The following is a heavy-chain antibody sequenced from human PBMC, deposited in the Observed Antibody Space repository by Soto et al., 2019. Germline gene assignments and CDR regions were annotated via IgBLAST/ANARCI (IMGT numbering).Heavy chain of an antibody. V-gene: IGHV3-30-3*02. CDR2: ISYDGSNK. CDR1: GFTFSSYA. D-gene: IGHD3-3*01. J-gene: IGHJ6*02. Sequence: GSLRLSCAASGFTFSSYAMHWVRQAPGKGLEWVAVISYDGSNKYYADSVKGRFTISRDNSENTLYLQMNSLRAEDTAVYFCAKSITIFGVVMLGYYGMDVWGQGTTVTVSS. CDR3: AKSITIFGVVMLGYYGMDV.